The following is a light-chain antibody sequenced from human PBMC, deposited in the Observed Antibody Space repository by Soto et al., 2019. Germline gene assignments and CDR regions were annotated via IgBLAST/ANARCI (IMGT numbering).Light chain of an antibody. CDR3: SSYTTSNTYV. Sequence: QSALTQPPSVSGSPGQSVAISCNGSSSDVGSNNRVSWYHQPPGTAPKLIIYDVTNRPSGVPDRFSGSKSGNTASLTISGLQAEDEADYYCSSYTTSNTYVFGTGTKLTVL. CDR2: DVT. J-gene: IGLJ1*01. V-gene: IGLV2-18*02. CDR1: SSDVGSNNR.